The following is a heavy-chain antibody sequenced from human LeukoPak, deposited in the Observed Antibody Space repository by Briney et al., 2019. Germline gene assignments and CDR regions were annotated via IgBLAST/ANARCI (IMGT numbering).Heavy chain of an antibody. D-gene: IGHD3-10*01. CDR3: ARTREPYYYGSGSYYA. V-gene: IGHV4-34*01. Sequence: SETLSLTCSVYGGSFSGYFWSWIRQPPGKGLEWIGEISHGGITIYNPSLKSRITISVDTSKNQLSLRLNSVTAADTAVYYCARTREPYYYGSGSYYAWGQGTLVTVSS. J-gene: IGHJ5*02. CDR1: GGSFSGYF. CDR2: ISHGGIT.